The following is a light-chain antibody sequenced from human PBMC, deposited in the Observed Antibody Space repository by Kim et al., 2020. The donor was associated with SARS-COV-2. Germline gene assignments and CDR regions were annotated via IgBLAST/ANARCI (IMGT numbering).Light chain of an antibody. CDR3: QQYNNWPPFT. V-gene: IGKV3-15*01. Sequence: EIVMTQSPATLSVSPGERATLSCRASQSVNTDLAWYQLKPGQTPRLLIYAASTRATGIPARFSGSGSGTEFTLTIDSLQSEDFAVYYCQQYNNWPPFTCGQGTKLEI. J-gene: IGKJ2*01. CDR2: AAS. CDR1: QSVNTD.